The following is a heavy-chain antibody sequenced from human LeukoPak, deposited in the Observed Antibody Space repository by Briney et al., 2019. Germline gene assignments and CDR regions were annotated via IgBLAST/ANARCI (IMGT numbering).Heavy chain of an antibody. Sequence: PSETLSLTCAVYGGSFSGYYWSWIRRPPGKGLEWIGEINHSGSTNYNPSLKSRVTISVDTSKNQFSLKLSSVTAADTAVYYCARGLSGGSSYDYWGQGTLVTVSS. CDR3: ARGLSGGSSYDY. J-gene: IGHJ4*02. CDR2: INHSGST. D-gene: IGHD2-15*01. V-gene: IGHV4-34*01. CDR1: GGSFSGYY.